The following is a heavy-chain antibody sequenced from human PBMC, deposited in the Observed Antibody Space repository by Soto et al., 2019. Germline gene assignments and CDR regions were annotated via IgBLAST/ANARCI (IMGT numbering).Heavy chain of an antibody. Sequence: ASVKVSCKASGYTFPSYYMHWVRQAPGQGLEWMGIINPSGGSTTYAQKFQGRVTMTRDTSTTTVYMELSSLKSEDTAVYYCARYDYNGYYFDYWGQGTLVTVSS. V-gene: IGHV1-46*01. J-gene: IGHJ4*02. CDR2: INPSGGST. CDR1: GYTFPSYY. CDR3: ARYDYNGYYFDY. D-gene: IGHD4-4*01.